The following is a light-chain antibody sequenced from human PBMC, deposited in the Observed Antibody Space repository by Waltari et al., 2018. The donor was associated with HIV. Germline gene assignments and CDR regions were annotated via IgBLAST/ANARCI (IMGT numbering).Light chain of an antibody. CDR3: YSEPGNGRV. J-gene: IGLJ3*02. Sequence: SVELTQPSSVSVSPGQTATISCSGDVLAAKFGRWVQQKPGPAPLLLIYRDIERPSGIPDPFPASKSGTTFTLTIFEAQTDDESAYYCYSEPGNGRVFGGVTQLTVL. V-gene: IGLV3-27*01. CDR1: VLAAKF. CDR2: RDI.